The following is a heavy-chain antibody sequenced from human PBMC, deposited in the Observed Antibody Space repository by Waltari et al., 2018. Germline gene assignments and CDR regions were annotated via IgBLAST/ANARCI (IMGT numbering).Heavy chain of an antibody. CDR3: ARQPGIAAAGTVNFDY. J-gene: IGHJ4*02. CDR2: IYPGAPDT. V-gene: IGHV5-51*01. D-gene: IGHD6-13*01. CDR1: GYSFTSYW. Sequence: EVQLVQSGAEVKKPGESLKISCKGSGYSFTSYWIGWVRQMPGKGLEWWGIIYPGAPDTRNSPSVQGQVAIAADKCISTAYLQWSSLKAADTAMYYCARQPGIAAAGTVNFDYWGQGTLVTVSS.